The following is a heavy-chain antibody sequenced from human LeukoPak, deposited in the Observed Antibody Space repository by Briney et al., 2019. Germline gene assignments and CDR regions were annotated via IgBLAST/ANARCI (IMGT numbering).Heavy chain of an antibody. V-gene: IGHV3-7*03. CDR2: IKQDGSEK. CDR3: ARESSSWYKGGFPNFDY. D-gene: IGHD6-13*01. Sequence: PGGSLRLSCAASGFTFSSYWMSWVRQAPGKGLEWVANIKQDGSEKYYVDSVKGRFTISRDNAKNSLYLQMNSLRAEDTAVYYCARESSSWYKGGFPNFDYWGQGTLVTVSS. CDR1: GFTFSSYW. J-gene: IGHJ4*02.